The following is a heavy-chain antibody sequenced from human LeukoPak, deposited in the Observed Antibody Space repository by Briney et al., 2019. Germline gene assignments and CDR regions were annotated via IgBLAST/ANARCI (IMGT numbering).Heavy chain of an antibody. D-gene: IGHD2-21*01. CDR1: GGTFSSYA. V-gene: IGHV1-69*05. CDR3: VRRSKHTYYYDY. CDR2: IIPIFGTA. J-gene: IGHJ4*02. Sequence: GASVQVSCRASGGTFSSYAISWVRQAPGQGLEWMGGIIPIFGTANYAQKFQGRVTITTDESTSTAYMELSSLRSEDTAVYYCVRRSKHTYYYDYWGQGTLVTVSS.